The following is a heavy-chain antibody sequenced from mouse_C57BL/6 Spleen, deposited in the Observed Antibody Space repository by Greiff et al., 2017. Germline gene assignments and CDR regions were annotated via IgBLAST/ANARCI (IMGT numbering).Heavy chain of an antibody. V-gene: IGHV7-3*01. CDR3: ARLISTVVVHWYFDV. CDR1: GFTFTDYY. Sequence: EVKLQESGGGLVQPGGSLSLSCAASGFTFTDYYMSWVRQPPGKALEWLGFIRNKANGYTTEYSASVKGRFTISRDNSQSIIYLQMNALRAEDSATYYCARLISTVVVHWYFDVWGTGTTVTVSS. J-gene: IGHJ1*03. CDR2: IRNKANGYTT. D-gene: IGHD1-1*01.